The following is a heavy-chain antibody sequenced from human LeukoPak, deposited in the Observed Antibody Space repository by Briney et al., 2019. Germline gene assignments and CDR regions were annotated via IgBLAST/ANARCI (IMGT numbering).Heavy chain of an antibody. V-gene: IGHV4-30-2*01. CDR3: ARGGTTVTFLDAFDI. Sequence: SETLSLTCAVSGGSISSGGYSWSWIRQPPGKGLEWIGYIYHSGSTYYNPSLKSRVTISVDRSKNQFSLKLSSVTAADTAVYYCARGGTTVTFLDAFDIWGQGTMATVSS. CDR2: IYHSGST. D-gene: IGHD4-17*01. CDR1: GGSISSGGYS. J-gene: IGHJ3*02.